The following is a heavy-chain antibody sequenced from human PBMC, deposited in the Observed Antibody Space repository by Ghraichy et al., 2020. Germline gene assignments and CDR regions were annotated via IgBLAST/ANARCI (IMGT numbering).Heavy chain of an antibody. Sequence: SQTLSLTCTVSGGSIISGAYYWSWIRQHPGKGLEWIGYIYYTGISSSNPSLGSRVTLSVDTSKNQLSLRLNSVTAADTATYYCARGFNPFDPWGQGTLVTVSS. CDR1: GGSIISGAYY. D-gene: IGHD1-14*01. CDR3: ARGFNPFDP. V-gene: IGHV4-31*03. J-gene: IGHJ5*02. CDR2: IYYTGIS.